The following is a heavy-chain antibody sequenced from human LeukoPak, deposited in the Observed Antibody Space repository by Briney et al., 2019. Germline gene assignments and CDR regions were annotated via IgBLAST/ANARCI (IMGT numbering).Heavy chain of an antibody. CDR2: TYYRSKWNS. Sequence: SQTLSLTCAISGDSVSSNSATWTWVRQSPSIGLEWLGRTYYRSKWNSDYQPSEQSRITINAATSNTQFSLQLDSVTPEDTAVYYCARGLGVVAATRGTSSYYYYMDVWGKGTTVTVSS. CDR3: ARGLGVVAATRGTSSYYYYMDV. CDR1: GDSVSSNSAT. V-gene: IGHV6-1*01. D-gene: IGHD2-15*01. J-gene: IGHJ6*03.